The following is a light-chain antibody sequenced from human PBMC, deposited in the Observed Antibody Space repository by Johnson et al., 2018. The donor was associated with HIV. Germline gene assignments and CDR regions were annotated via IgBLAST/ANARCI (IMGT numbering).Light chain of an antibody. Sequence: QSVLTQPPSVSAAPGQKVTISCSGSSSNIGNNYVSWYQQLPGTAPKLLIYDNNKRPSGIPDRFSGSKSGTSATLGITGLQTGDEADYYWGHWDSSLSAYVFGTGTKVTVL. CDR2: DNN. CDR1: SSNIGNNY. CDR3: GHWDSSLSAYV. V-gene: IGLV1-51*01. J-gene: IGLJ1*01.